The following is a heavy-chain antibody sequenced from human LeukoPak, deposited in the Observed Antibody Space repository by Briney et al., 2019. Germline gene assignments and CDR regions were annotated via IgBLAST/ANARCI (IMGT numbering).Heavy chain of an antibody. CDR3: ARGYSYGSEFDY. V-gene: IGHV1-18*01. CDR2: MSAYNGNT. J-gene: IGHJ4*02. D-gene: IGHD5-18*01. CDR1: GYTFTIYG. Sequence: ASVTVSFTASGYTFTIYGISWVRQAPGQGLEGMGWMSAYNGNTNYTQTLQGRVTMTTDTSTSTAYMELRSLRSDDTAVYYCARGYSYGSEFDYWVQGTLVTVPS.